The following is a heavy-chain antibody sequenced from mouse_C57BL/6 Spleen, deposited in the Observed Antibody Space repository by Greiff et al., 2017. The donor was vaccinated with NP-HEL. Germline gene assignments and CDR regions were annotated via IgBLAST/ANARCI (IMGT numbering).Heavy chain of an antibody. CDR2: IYPYNGVS. CDR1: GYSFTGYY. J-gene: IGHJ3*01. CDR3: ASMGEWFAY. V-gene: IGHV1-31*01. Sequence: EVQLQESGPELVKPGASVKISCKASGYSFTGYYMHWVKQSHGNILDWIGYIYPYNGVSSYNQKVKGKATLTVDKSSSTAYLELRSLTAEDSAVYYCASMGEWFAYWGQGTLVTVSA.